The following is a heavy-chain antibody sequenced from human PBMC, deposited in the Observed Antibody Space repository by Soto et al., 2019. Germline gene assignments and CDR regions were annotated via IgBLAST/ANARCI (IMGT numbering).Heavy chain of an antibody. Sequence: SETLSLTCTVSGGSISSGDYYWSWIRQPPGKGLEWIGYIYYSGSTYYNPSLKSRVTISVDTSKNQFSLKLSSVTAADTAVYYCARGQGSGYYGYWGQGTLVTVSS. CDR2: IYYSGST. CDR1: GGSISSGDYY. J-gene: IGHJ4*02. CDR3: ARGQGSGYYGY. V-gene: IGHV4-30-4*01. D-gene: IGHD3-22*01.